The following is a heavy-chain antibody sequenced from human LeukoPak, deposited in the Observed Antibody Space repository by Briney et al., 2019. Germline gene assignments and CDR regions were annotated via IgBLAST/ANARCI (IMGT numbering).Heavy chain of an antibody. Sequence: SETLSLTCTVSGGSISNYYWSWIRQPPGKGLEWIGYIYYSGSTNHNPSLKSRVTISVDTSKNHFSLKLNSVTAADTAVYYCARHASGDNGNAFDIWGQGTMVTVS. CDR3: ARHASGDNGNAFDI. D-gene: IGHD4-17*01. CDR2: IYYSGST. V-gene: IGHV4-59*08. J-gene: IGHJ3*02. CDR1: GGSISNYY.